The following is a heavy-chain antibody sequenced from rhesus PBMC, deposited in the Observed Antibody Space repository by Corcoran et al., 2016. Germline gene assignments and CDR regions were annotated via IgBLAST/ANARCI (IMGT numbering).Heavy chain of an antibody. Sequence: QVQLQESGPGLVTPSETLSLTCAVSGYSNSSGYYWDWIRQPPGKGLEWNGSIYGSGGSNYLNPSLKSRVTLSVETSKNQFSLKLSSVTAADTAVYYCARRLATVTLSYFDYWGQGVLVTVSS. V-gene: IGHV4S14*01. CDR3: ARRLATVTLSYFDY. J-gene: IGHJ4*01. CDR1: GYSNSSGYY. D-gene: IGHD5-36*02. CDR2: IYGSGGSN.